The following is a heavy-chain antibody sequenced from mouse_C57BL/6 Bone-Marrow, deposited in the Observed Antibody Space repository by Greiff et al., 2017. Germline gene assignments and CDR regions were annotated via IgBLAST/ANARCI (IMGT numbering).Heavy chain of an antibody. CDR3: ARRGGLRPYYFDY. D-gene: IGHD2-4*01. CDR1: GYTFTSYW. Sequence: VQLQQPGAELVKPGASVKLSCKASGYTFTSYWMQWVKQRPGQGLEWIGEIDPSDSYTNYNQKFKGKATFTVDTSSSTAYMQLSSLTSEDSAVYYCARRGGLRPYYFDYWGQGTTLTVSS. CDR2: IDPSDSYT. V-gene: IGHV1-50*01. J-gene: IGHJ2*01.